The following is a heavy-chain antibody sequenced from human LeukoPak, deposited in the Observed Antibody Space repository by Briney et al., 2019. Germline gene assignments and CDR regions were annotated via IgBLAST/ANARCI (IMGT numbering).Heavy chain of an antibody. CDR1: GGSFSGYY. Sequence: SETLSLTCAVYGGSFSGYYWSWIRQHPGKGLEWIGYIYYSGSTYYNPSLKSRVTISVDTSKNQFSLKLSSVTAADTAVYYCARGDGARPFDYWGQGTLVTVSS. CDR3: ARGDGARPFDY. D-gene: IGHD6-6*01. V-gene: IGHV4-31*11. J-gene: IGHJ4*02. CDR2: IYYSGST.